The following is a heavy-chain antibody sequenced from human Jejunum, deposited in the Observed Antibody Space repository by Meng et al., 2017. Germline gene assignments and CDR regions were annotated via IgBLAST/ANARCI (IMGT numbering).Heavy chain of an antibody. CDR3: ARESRATFGYFDY. V-gene: IGHV3-48*03. D-gene: IGHD3-10*01. CDR2: ISSSGSTI. CDR1: GFTFSTYE. J-gene: IGHJ4*02. Sequence: GESLKISCAASGFTFSTYEMNWVRQAPGKGLEWVSYISSSGSTIHYADSVKGRFTISRDNTKNSLFLQMSSLRAKDTAVYFCARESRATFGYFDYWGQGTQVTVSS.